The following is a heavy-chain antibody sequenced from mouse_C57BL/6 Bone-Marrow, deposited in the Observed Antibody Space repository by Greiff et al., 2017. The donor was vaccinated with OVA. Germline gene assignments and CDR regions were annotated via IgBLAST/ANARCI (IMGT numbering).Heavy chain of an antibody. Sequence: QVQLQQSGAELVKPGASVKMSCKASGYTFTSYWITWVKQRPGQGLEWIGDIYPGSGSTNYNEKFKSKATLTVDTSSSTAYMQLSSLTSEDSAVYYCASPPFTVVATQDFDYWGQGTTLTVSS. D-gene: IGHD1-1*01. CDR3: ASPPFTVVATQDFDY. CDR1: GYTFTSYW. V-gene: IGHV1-55*01. J-gene: IGHJ2*01. CDR2: IYPGSGST.